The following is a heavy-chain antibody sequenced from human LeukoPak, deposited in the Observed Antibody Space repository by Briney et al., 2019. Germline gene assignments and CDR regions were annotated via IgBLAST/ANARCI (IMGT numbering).Heavy chain of an antibody. V-gene: IGHV3-30*02. CDR1: GFTFDDYA. CDR2: IRYDGSNK. Sequence: GGSLRLSCAASGFTFDDYAMHWVRQAPGKGLEWVAFIRYDGSNKYYADSVKGRFTISRDNSKNTLYLQMNSLRAEDTAVYYCAKDMVVAASVISGMDVWGQGTTVTVSS. D-gene: IGHD2-15*01. CDR3: AKDMVVAASVISGMDV. J-gene: IGHJ6*02.